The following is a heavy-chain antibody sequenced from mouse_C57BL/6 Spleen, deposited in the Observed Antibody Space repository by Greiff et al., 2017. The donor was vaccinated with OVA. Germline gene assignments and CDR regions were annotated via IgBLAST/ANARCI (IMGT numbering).Heavy chain of an antibody. CDR3: TREDGSRYWYFDV. CDR2: IDPETGGT. D-gene: IGHD1-1*01. Sequence: QVQLKQSGAELVRPGASVTLSCKASGYTFTDYEMHWVKQTPVHGLEWIGAIDPETGGTAYNQKFKGKAILTADKSSSTAYMELRSLTSEDSAVYYCTREDGSRYWYFDVWGTGTTVTVSS. J-gene: IGHJ1*03. CDR1: GYTFTDYE. V-gene: IGHV1-15*01.